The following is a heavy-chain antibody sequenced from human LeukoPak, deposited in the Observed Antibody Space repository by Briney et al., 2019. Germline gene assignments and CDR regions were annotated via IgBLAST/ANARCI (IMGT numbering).Heavy chain of an antibody. CDR2: ISSSSSYI. CDR1: GFTFSSYS. V-gene: IGHV3-21*01. D-gene: IGHD3-3*01. J-gene: IGHJ6*02. CDR3: ARVTSGRFWSGYFYYYGMDV. Sequence: AGGSLRLSCAASGFTFSSYSMNWVRQAPGKGLEWVSSISSSSSYIYYADSVKGRFTISRDNAKNSLYLQMNSLRAEDTAVYYCARVTSGRFWSGYFYYYGMDVWGQGTTVTVSS.